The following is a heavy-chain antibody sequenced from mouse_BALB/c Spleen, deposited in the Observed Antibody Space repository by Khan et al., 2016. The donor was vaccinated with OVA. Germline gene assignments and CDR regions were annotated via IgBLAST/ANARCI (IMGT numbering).Heavy chain of an antibody. J-gene: IGHJ3*01. CDR3: ANGVGTYAWFAS. V-gene: IGHV3-6*02. D-gene: IGHD1-1*02. CDR1: GHSITSGYY. Sequence: EVQLVESGPGLVKPSQSLSLTCSVTGHSITSGYYWNWIRQFPGNKLEWMGYISYDGSNNYNPSLKNRISITRDTSKNQFFLKLNSVTTEDTATYFCANGVGTYAWFASWGQGTLVTVSA. CDR2: ISYDGSN.